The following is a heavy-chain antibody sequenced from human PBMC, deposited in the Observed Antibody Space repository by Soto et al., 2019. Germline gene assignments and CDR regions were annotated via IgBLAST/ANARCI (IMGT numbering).Heavy chain of an antibody. CDR2: IYTGGYT. Sequence: EVQLVESGGDLVQPGGSLRLSCAASGFTVSNNYMSWVRQAPGKGLEWVSVIYTGGYTNYADSVKGRVTISRDSSKNTLDLQMDSLRAEDTAVYYCAREAIIVIAAPEYYFDYWGQGTLVTVSS. V-gene: IGHV3-66*01. CDR1: GFTVSNNY. J-gene: IGHJ4*02. D-gene: IGHD3-22*01. CDR3: AREAIIVIAAPEYYFDY.